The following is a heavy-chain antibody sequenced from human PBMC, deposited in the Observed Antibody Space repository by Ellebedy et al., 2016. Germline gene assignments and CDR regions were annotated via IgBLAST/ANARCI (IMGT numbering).Heavy chain of an antibody. Sequence: GESLKISCAASGFTFSSYWMHWVRQAPGKGLVWVSRINSDSSSINYADSVKGRFTISRDNAKNTVYLQMNSLRAEDTAVYYCVRGGQLDYWGQGILVTVSS. CDR3: VRGGQLDY. V-gene: IGHV3-74*01. J-gene: IGHJ4*02. CDR2: INSDSSSI. CDR1: GFTFSSYW.